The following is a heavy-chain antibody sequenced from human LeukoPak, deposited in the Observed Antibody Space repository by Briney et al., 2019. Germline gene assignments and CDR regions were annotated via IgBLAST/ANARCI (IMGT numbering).Heavy chain of an antibody. Sequence: GGSLRLSCAASGFAFSDYYMSWIRQAPGKGLDWLSYISISGSDTFYADSVSGRFTISRDNSKNTLYLQMNNLRVEDTAVYYCAKVVNSGYYYYFDYWGQGTLVTVSS. CDR3: AKVVNSGYYYYFDY. CDR1: GFAFSDYY. J-gene: IGHJ4*02. D-gene: IGHD3-22*01. CDR2: ISISGSDT. V-gene: IGHV3-11*05.